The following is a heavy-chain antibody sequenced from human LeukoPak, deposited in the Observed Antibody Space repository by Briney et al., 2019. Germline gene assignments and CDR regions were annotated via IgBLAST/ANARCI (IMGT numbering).Heavy chain of an antibody. J-gene: IGHJ6*02. D-gene: IGHD3-10*01. CDR2: IIPIFGTA. V-gene: IGHV1-69*01. CDR1: GGTFSSYA. CDR3: AREDAAMVRGYYYYGMDV. Sequence: SVKVSCKASGGTFSSYAISWVRQAPGQGLEWMGGIIPIFGTANYAQKFQGRVTITADESTSTAYMELSSLRSEDTAVYYCAREDAAMVRGYYYYGMDVWGQGTTVTVSS.